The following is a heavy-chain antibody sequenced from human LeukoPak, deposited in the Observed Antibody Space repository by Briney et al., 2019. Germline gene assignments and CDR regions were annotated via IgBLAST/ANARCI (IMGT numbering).Heavy chain of an antibody. V-gene: IGHV1-18*01. D-gene: IGHD2-15*01. CDR1: GYTFTNYV. CDR2: ISAYNGDT. J-gene: IGHJ5*02. Sequence: GASVKVSCKASGYTFTNYVINWVRQAPGHGLEWMGWISAYNGDTNYAQKLQGRVTMTTDTFTSTAYMERRSLRSDDTAVYYCAREGEYCSGGTCHSPLNWFDPWGQGTLVTVSS. CDR3: AREGEYCSGGTCHSPLNWFDP.